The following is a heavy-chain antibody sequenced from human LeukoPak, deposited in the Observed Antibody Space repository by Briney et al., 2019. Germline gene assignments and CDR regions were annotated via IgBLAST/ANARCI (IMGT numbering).Heavy chain of an antibody. J-gene: IGHJ4*02. V-gene: IGHV1-18*01. CDR3: ARGSGSSFDY. CDR2: ISAYNGNT. Sequence: ASVKVSCTASGYTLSNFGISWVRQAPAQGLEWMGWISAYNGNTRSAQKFQGRVTMTTDTSTNTAYMELTNLRSDDTAVFFCARGSGSSFDYWGQGTLVTVSS. CDR1: GYTLSNFG. D-gene: IGHD1-26*01.